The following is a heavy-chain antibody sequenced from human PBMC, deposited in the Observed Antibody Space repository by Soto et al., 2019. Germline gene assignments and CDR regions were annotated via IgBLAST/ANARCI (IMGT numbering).Heavy chain of an antibody. CDR2: INHSGST. D-gene: IGHD2-8*02. J-gene: IGHJ4*02. V-gene: IGHV4-34*01. Sequence: QVQLQQWGAGLLKPSETLSLTCAVYGGSFSGYYSTWIRQPPGTGLEWSGAINHSGSTNYIPSPKSRVTISVDTSKNQFSLKLTSVTAADTAVYYCARDKITGLFDYWGQGTVVTVSS. CDR3: ARDKITGLFDY. CDR1: GGSFSGYY.